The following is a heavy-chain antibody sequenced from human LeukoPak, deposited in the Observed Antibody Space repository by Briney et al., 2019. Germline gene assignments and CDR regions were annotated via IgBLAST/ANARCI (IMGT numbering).Heavy chain of an antibody. CDR1: GFTFSSYA. D-gene: IGHD6-13*01. CDR2: ISGSGDST. J-gene: IGHJ6*02. Sequence: GGSLRLSCAASGFTFSSYAMSWVRQAPGKGLEWVSAISGSGDSTYYANSVKGRFTISRDNSKNTLNLQMNSLRAEDTAVYYCAKRKASSRWYYYYGMDVWGQGTTVTVSS. CDR3: AKRKASSRWYYYYGMDV. V-gene: IGHV3-23*01.